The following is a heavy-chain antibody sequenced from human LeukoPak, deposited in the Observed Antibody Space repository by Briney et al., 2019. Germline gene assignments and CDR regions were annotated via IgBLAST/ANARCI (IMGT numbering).Heavy chain of an antibody. J-gene: IGHJ6*02. CDR2: NSDFGSS. CDR3: ARHSGGDGYNYNGMDV. CDR1: GFTFSSYS. Sequence: KPGESLILSCAASGFTFSSYSINWVRQAPGKGLEWVSSNSDFGSSHHADSVKGRFTTSRDNAKNSVHLQMNSLRVEDTAIYYCARHSGGDGYNYNGMDVWGQGTMVTVSS. V-gene: IGHV3-21*06. D-gene: IGHD6-19*01.